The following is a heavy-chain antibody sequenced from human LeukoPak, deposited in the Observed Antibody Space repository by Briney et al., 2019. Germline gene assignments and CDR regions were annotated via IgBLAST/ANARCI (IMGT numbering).Heavy chain of an antibody. CDR1: GGTFSSYA. J-gene: IGHJ4*02. CDR3: ARGRSTGYYYGSAYFDY. Sequence: SVKVSCKASGGTFSSYAISWVRQAPGQGLEWMGGIIPIFGTANYAPKFQGRVTITTDESTSTAYMELSSLRSEDTAVYYCARGRSTGYYYGSAYFDYWGQGTLVTVSS. CDR2: IIPIFGTA. V-gene: IGHV1-69*05. D-gene: IGHD3-10*01.